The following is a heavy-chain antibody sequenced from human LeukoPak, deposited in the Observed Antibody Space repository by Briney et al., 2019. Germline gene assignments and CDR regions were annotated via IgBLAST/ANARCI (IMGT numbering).Heavy chain of an antibody. CDR2: ISSSGGST. J-gene: IGHJ4*02. Sequence: PGGSLRLSCAASGFTFSSYAMSWVRQAPGKGLEWVSAISSSGGSTYYADSVKGRFTISRDNSRDTLYLQMNSLRAEDTAVYYCAKGYYDYVWGSDYFDYWGQGTLVTVSS. V-gene: IGHV3-23*01. CDR3: AKGYYDYVWGSDYFDY. D-gene: IGHD3-16*01. CDR1: GFTFSSYA.